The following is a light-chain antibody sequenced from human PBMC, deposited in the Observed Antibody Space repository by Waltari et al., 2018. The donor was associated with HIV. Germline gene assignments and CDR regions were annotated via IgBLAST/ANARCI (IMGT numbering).Light chain of an antibody. Sequence: DIQMTQSPSTLSASVGDRVPITCRASQSIGNWLAWYQQKPGRAPKVLIYKASSLQSGVPSRFSGRGSETEVTLTISSLQPDDFATYYCQQISSASRTFGGGTKVEIK. CDR3: QQISSASRT. CDR2: KAS. V-gene: IGKV1-5*03. J-gene: IGKJ4*01. CDR1: QSIGNW.